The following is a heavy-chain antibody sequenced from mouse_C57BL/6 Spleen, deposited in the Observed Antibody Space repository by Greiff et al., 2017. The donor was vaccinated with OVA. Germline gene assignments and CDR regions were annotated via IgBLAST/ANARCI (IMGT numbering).Heavy chain of an antibody. V-gene: IGHV5-17*01. CDR2: ISSGSSTI. CDR1: GFTFSDYG. J-gene: IGHJ4*01. D-gene: IGHD1-1*01. CDR3: ARGDITTVVDYYAMDY. Sequence: EVQRVESGGGLVKPGGSLKLSCAASGFTFSDYGMHWVRQAPEKGLEWVAYISSGSSTIYYADTVKGRFTISRDNAKNILFLQMTSLRSEDTAMYYCARGDITTVVDYYAMDYWGQGTSVTVSS.